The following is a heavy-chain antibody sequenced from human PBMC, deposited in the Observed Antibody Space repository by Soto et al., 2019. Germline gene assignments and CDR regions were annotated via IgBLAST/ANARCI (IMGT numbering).Heavy chain of an antibody. CDR3: TTETNSGSYYYYYYMDV. V-gene: IGHV3-15*01. CDR1: GFTFSNAW. Sequence: GGSLRLSCAASGFTFSNAWMSWVRQAPGKGLEWVGRIKSKTDGGTTDYAAPVKDRFTISRDDSKNTLYLQMNSLKTEDTAVYYCTTETNSGSYYYYYYMDVWGKGTTVTVSS. J-gene: IGHJ6*03. D-gene: IGHD1-26*01. CDR2: IKSKTDGGTT.